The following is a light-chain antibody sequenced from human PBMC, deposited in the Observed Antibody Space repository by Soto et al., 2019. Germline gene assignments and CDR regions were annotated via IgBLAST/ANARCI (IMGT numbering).Light chain of an antibody. Sequence: QSALTQPASVSGSRGQSITISCTGTRSDVGGFDYVSWYQQYPGEAPKLIIYEVTHRPSGVSNRFSGSKSGNTASLTIYGLQAEDEAAYYCRSYTNMATWVFGGGTKLTVL. CDR1: RSDVGGFDY. CDR3: RSYTNMATWV. J-gene: IGLJ3*02. V-gene: IGLV2-14*01. CDR2: EVT.